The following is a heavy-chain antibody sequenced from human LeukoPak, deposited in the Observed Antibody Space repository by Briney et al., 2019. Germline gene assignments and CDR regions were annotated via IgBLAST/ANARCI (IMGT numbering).Heavy chain of an antibody. V-gene: IGHV1-69*10. D-gene: IGHD2-2*01. CDR1: GGTFNIYA. CDR2: IIPILGIA. J-gene: IGHJ5*02. CDR3: ARGDIVVVPAASNWFDP. Sequence: SVSVSCRASGGTFNIYAISWVRQAPGQGLEWVGGIIPILGIANYAEKFQGRVTITADKSTSTAYMELSSLRSEDTAVYYCARGDIVVVPAASNWFDPWGQGTLVTVSS.